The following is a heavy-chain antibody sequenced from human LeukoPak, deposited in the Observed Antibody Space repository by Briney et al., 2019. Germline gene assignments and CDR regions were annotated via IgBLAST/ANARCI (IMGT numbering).Heavy chain of an antibody. Sequence: SETLSLTCTVSGGSISSYYWSWIRQPPGKGLEWIGYIYYSGSTTYNPSLKSRVTISVDTSKNQFSLKLSSVTAADTAVYYCARLAYGSGSYYGDNWFDPWGQGTLVTVSS. D-gene: IGHD3-10*01. J-gene: IGHJ5*02. CDR1: GGSISSYY. CDR3: ARLAYGSGSYYGDNWFDP. V-gene: IGHV4-59*01. CDR2: IYYSGST.